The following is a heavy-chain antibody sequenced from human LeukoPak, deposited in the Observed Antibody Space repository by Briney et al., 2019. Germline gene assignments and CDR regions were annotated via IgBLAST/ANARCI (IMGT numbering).Heavy chain of an antibody. V-gene: IGHV4-34*01. CDR3: VTYYFDSSGPKKNY. CDR1: GGSFSGYY. J-gene: IGHJ4*02. Sequence: SETLSLTCAVYGGSFSGYYWSWIRQPPGKGLEWIGEINHSGSTNYNPPLKSRVTISVDTSKKQFSLRLSSVTAADTAVYYCVTYYFDSSGPKKNYWGQGTLVTVSS. D-gene: IGHD3-22*01. CDR2: INHSGST.